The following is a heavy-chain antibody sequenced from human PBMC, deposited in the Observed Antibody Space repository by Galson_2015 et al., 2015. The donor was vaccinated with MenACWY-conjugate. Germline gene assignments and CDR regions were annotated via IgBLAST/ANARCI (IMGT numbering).Heavy chain of an antibody. D-gene: IGHD6-6*01. CDR1: GFTFSSYW. V-gene: IGHV3-30*01. Sequence: SLRLSCAASGFTFSSYWMHWVRQAPGKGLEWVAVMSYDGSNKYYADSVKGRFTISRDNSKNTLYLQMDSLRAEDTAVYYCARGRGRPLAHAFDIWGQGTMVTVSS. CDR2: MSYDGSNK. J-gene: IGHJ3*02. CDR3: ARGRGRPLAHAFDI.